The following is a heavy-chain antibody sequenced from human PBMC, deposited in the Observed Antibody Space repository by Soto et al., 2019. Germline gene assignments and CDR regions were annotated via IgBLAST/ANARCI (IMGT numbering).Heavy chain of an antibody. CDR2: INPSGAST. J-gene: IGHJ3*02. CDR3: ASDYNAYQRQHVFDI. CDR1: GYSFNSYY. V-gene: IGHV1-46*02. D-gene: IGHD3-10*01. Sequence: QVQLVQSGAEVKKPGASVKVACKASGYSFNSYYMHWVRQAPGQGPEWMGVINPSGASTSYAQKFQGRATMTRDTSTSTVYMELSSLRSEDTALYYCASDYNAYQRQHVFDIWGQGTLVTVSS.